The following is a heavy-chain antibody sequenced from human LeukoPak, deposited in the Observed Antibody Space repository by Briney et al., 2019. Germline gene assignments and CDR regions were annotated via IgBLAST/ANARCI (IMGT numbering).Heavy chain of an antibody. CDR2: ISGSGGST. CDR3: AKRSSGPYYFDY. CDR1: GFTFSSYA. J-gene: IGHJ4*02. D-gene: IGHD6-19*01. Sequence: PGGSLRLSCAASGFTFSSYAMSWVRQAPGRGLEWVSAISGSGGSTYYADSVKGRFTISRDNSKNTLYLQMNSLRAEDTAVYYCAKRSSGPYYFDYWGQGTLVTVSS. V-gene: IGHV3-23*01.